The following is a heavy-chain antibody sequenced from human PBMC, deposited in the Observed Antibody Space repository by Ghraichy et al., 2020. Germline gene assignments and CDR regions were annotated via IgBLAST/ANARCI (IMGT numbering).Heavy chain of an antibody. CDR1: GFTFSSYE. Sequence: SCAASGFTFSSYEMNWVRQAPGKGLEWVSYISSSGSTIYYADSVKGRFTISRDNAKNSLYLQMNSLRAEDTAVYYCARDDYDFWSGYGMDVWGQGTTVTVSS. D-gene: IGHD3-3*01. J-gene: IGHJ6*02. V-gene: IGHV3-48*03. CDR3: ARDDYDFWSGYGMDV. CDR2: ISSSGSTI.